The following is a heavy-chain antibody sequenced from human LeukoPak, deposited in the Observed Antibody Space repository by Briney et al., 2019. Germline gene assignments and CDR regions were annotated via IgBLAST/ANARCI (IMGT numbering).Heavy chain of an antibody. CDR2: IYYSGST. CDR3: AKTSSSSSGGLYYYYMDV. D-gene: IGHD6-6*01. J-gene: IGHJ6*03. CDR1: GGSISSSSYY. Sequence: SETLSLTCTVSGGSISSSSYYWNWIRQPPGKGLEWIGYIYYSGSTNYNPSLKSRVTISVDTSKNQFSLKLSSVTAADTAVYYCAKTSSSSSGGLYYYYMDVWGKGTTVTVSS. V-gene: IGHV4-61*01.